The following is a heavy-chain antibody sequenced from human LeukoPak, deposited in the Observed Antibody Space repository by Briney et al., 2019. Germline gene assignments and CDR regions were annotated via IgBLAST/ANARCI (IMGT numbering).Heavy chain of an antibody. J-gene: IGHJ3*02. CDR3: ARTNGDNDAFDI. CDR1: GGSISSGGYS. D-gene: IGHD4-23*01. V-gene: IGHV4-30-2*01. Sequence: SQTLSLTCAVSGGSISSGGYSWSWIRQPPGKGLEWIGYIYHSGSTYYTPSLKSRVTISVDRSKNQFSLKLNSVTAVDTAVYYCARTNGDNDAFDIWGQGTMVTVSS. CDR2: IYHSGST.